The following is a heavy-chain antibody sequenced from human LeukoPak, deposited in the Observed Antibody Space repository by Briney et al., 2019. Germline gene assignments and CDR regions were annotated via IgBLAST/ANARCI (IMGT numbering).Heavy chain of an antibody. CDR2: INPNSGGT. CDR1: GYTFTSYY. CDR3: ASRYYDILTGYWWFDP. J-gene: IGHJ5*02. D-gene: IGHD3-9*01. V-gene: IGHV1-2*02. Sequence: ASVKVSCKASGYTFTSYYMHWVRQAPGQGLEWMGWINPNSGGTNYAQKFQGRVTMTRDTSISTAYMELSRLRSDDTAVYYCASRYYDILTGYWWFDPWGQGTLVTVSS.